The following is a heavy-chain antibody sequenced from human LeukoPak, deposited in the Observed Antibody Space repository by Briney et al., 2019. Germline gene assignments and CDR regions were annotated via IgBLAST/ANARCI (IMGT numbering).Heavy chain of an antibody. Sequence: GGSLRLSCAASGFSFSSYGMHWVRQAPGKGLEWVAVIWSDGSNKYYADSVKGRFTISRDNSKNSLYLQMNSLRTEDTALYYCAKVIYSSGWYYDYYYYYGMDVWGQGTTVTVSS. J-gene: IGHJ6*02. CDR1: GFSFSSYG. V-gene: IGHV3-33*03. CDR2: IWSDGSNK. D-gene: IGHD6-19*01. CDR3: AKVIYSSGWYYDYYYYYGMDV.